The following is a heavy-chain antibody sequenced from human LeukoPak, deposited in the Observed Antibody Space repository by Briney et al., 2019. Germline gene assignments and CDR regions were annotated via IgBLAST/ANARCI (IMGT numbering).Heavy chain of an antibody. Sequence: GGSLRLSCAASGLTVSSNYMSWVRQAPGKGLEWVSVIYSGGSTYYADSVKGRFTISRDNSKNTLYLQMNSLRAEDTAVYYCARGPRIQLWSPYYYYGMDVWGQGTTVTVSS. D-gene: IGHD5-18*01. V-gene: IGHV3-66*01. J-gene: IGHJ6*02. CDR3: ARGPRIQLWSPYYYYGMDV. CDR1: GLTVSSNY. CDR2: IYSGGST.